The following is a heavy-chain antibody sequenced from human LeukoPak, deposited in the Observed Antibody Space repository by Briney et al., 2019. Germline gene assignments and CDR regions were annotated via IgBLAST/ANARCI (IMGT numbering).Heavy chain of an antibody. CDR1: GGSINSYY. Sequence: PSETLSLTCTVSGGSINSYYWSWIRQPPGKGLEWIGNIHQSGSTYYNPSVKSRVSISMDTSKNQFSLKLNSVTAADTAVYYCARDSDHTSMLFKGFDYWGQGTLVTVSS. CDR3: ARDSDHTSMLFKGFDY. D-gene: IGHD5-18*01. J-gene: IGHJ4*02. CDR2: IHQSGST. V-gene: IGHV4-59*12.